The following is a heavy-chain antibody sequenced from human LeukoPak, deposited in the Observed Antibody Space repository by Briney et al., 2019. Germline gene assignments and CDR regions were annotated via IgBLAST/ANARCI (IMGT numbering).Heavy chain of an antibody. Sequence: SETLSLTCTVSGGSISSSSYYWGWIRQPPGKGLEWIGSIYYSGSTYYNPSLKSRVTISVDTSKNQFSLKLSSVTAANTAVYYCARGPLNSSIAARPRYFQHWGQGTLVTVSS. D-gene: IGHD6-6*01. J-gene: IGHJ1*01. CDR2: IYYSGST. CDR1: GGSISSSSYY. CDR3: ARGPLNSSIAARPRYFQH. V-gene: IGHV4-39*01.